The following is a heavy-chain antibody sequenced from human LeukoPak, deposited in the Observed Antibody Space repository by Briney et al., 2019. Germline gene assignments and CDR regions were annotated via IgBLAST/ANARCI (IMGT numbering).Heavy chain of an antibody. CDR2: IDTSGNT. CDR3: ARVDGSCSGGSCPSENWFDP. V-gene: IGHV4-4*07. Sequence: SETLSLTCTVSGGSISSYYWSWIRQPAGKGLEWIGRIDTSGNTNYKPSLKSRVTMSVDTSKNQFSLKLNSVTAADTAVYYCARVDGSCSGGSCPSENWFDPWGQGTLVTVSS. J-gene: IGHJ5*02. CDR1: GGSISSYY. D-gene: IGHD2-15*01.